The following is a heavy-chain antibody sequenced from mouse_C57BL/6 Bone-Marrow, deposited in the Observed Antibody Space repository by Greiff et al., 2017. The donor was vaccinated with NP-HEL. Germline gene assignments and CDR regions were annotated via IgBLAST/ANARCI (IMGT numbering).Heavy chain of an antibody. Sequence: QVQLQQPGAELVKPGASVKLSCKASGYTFTSYWMHWVKQRPGQGLEWIGMIHPNSGSTNYNEKFKSKATLTVDKSSSTAYMQLSSLTSEDSAVYYFARCRSCWGKAMDYWGQGTSVTVSS. D-gene: IGHD2-14*01. J-gene: IGHJ4*01. CDR3: ARCRSCWGKAMDY. V-gene: IGHV1-64*01. CDR2: IHPNSGST. CDR1: GYTFTSYW.